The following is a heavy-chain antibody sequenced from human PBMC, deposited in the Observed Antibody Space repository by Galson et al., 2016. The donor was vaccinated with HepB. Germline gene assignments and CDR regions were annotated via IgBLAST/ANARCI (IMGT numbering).Heavy chain of an antibody. CDR2: IRGSGYNT. D-gene: IGHD3-16*01. CDR3: AKDAIYASVHPYYFHY. J-gene: IGHJ4*02. Sequence: SLRLSCATSGFTFSNYAMRWVRQAPGKGLEWVSSIRGSGYNTYYADSVKGRFTISRDNSKNTLSLQMNSLRAEDTAIYFCAKDAIYASVHPYYFHYWGQGTLVTVSS. CDR1: GFTFSNYA. V-gene: IGHV3-23*01.